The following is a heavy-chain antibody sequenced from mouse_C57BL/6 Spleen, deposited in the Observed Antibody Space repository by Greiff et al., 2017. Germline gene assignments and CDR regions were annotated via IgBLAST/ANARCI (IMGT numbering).Heavy chain of an antibody. D-gene: IGHD2-2*01. V-gene: IGHV1-80*01. Sequence: VQLQQSGAELVKPGASVKISCKASGYAFSSYWMNWVKQRPGKGLEWIGQIYPGDGDTNYNGKFKGKATLTADKSSSTAYMQLISLTSEDSAVYFCARVGYDTTGPGFAYWGQGTLVTVSA. CDR2: IYPGDGDT. CDR1: GYAFSSYW. CDR3: ARVGYDTTGPGFAY. J-gene: IGHJ3*01.